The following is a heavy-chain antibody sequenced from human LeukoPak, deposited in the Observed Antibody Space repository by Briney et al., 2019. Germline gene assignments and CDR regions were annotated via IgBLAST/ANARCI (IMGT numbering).Heavy chain of an antibody. D-gene: IGHD6-19*01. V-gene: IGHV1-2*06. CDR2: INPNSGGT. Sequence: ASVKVSYKASGYTFTGYYMHWVRQAPGQGLEWMGRINPNSGGTNYAQKFQGRVTMTRDTSISTAYMELSRLRSDDTAVYYCAIVAGIRKNDYWGQGTLVTVSS. CDR1: GYTFTGYY. J-gene: IGHJ4*02. CDR3: AIVAGIRKNDY.